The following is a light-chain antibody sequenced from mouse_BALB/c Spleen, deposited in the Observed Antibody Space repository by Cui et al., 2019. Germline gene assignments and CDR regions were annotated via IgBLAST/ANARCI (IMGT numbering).Light chain of an antibody. CDR2: RAN. Sequence: DIKLTPSPSSVYASLGERVTITCKASQDINSYLSWFQQKPGKSPKTLIYRANRLVDGVPSRFSGSGSGQDYSLTISSLEYEDMGIYYCLQYDEFPWTFGGGTKLEIK. V-gene: IGKV14-111*01. CDR3: LQYDEFPWT. J-gene: IGKJ1*01. CDR1: QDINSY.